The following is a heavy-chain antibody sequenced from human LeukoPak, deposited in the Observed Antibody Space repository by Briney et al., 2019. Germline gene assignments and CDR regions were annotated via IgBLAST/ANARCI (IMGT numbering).Heavy chain of an antibody. CDR2: IWYDGSNK. D-gene: IGHD3-10*01. CDR3: ARGWEELWFGES. Sequence: PGGSLRLSCAASGFTFSSYGMHWVRQAPGKGLEWVAVIWYDGSNKYYADSVKGRFTISRDNSKNTLYLQMNSLRAEDTAVYYCARGWEELWFGESWGQGTLVTVSS. J-gene: IGHJ4*02. CDR1: GFTFSSYG. V-gene: IGHV3-33*08.